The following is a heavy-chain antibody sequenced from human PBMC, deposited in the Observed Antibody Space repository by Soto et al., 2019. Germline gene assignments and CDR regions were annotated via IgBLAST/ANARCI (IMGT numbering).Heavy chain of an antibody. CDR3: ARVSPPDDFYGYYGMDV. CDR2: IIPIFGTA. D-gene: IGHD3-3*01. J-gene: IGHJ6*02. Sequence: QVQLVQSGAEVKKPGSSVKVSCKASGGTFSSYAISWVRQAPGQGLEWMGGIIPIFGTANYAQKFQSRVTITADESTSTAYMELSSLRSEDTAVYYCARVSPPDDFYGYYGMDVWGQGTTVTVSS. CDR1: GGTFSSYA. V-gene: IGHV1-69*01.